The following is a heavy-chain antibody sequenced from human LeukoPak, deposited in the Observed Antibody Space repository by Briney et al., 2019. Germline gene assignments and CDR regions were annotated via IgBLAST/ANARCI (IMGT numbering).Heavy chain of an antibody. V-gene: IGHV3-23*01. CDR1: GFSFRSYA. CDR3: TKSFGPVIATAGAGTD. Sequence: PGGSLRLSCGASGFSFRSYAMSWVGQAPAKGLEWVSVISGSGSSTYYADSVKGQFTISRDNSKNTLYMQMNSLRAEDTAVYYCTKSFGPVIATAGAGTDWGQGTLVTVSS. CDR2: ISGSGSST. J-gene: IGHJ4*02. D-gene: IGHD6-13*01.